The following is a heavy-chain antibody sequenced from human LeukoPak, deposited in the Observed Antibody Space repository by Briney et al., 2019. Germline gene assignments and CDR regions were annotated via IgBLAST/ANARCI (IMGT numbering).Heavy chain of an antibody. D-gene: IGHD6-13*01. CDR3: ARHYSSSWYRFDP. CDR1: GGSLSSSTYY. J-gene: IGHJ5*02. V-gene: IGHV4-39*01. Sequence: SETLSLTCSVSGGSLSSSTYYWGWIRQPPGKGLEWIGSIYYSGSTYYNPSLKSRVTISIDTPKKQFSLKLSSVTAADTAVYYCARHYSSSWYRFDPWGQGTLVTVSS. CDR2: IYYSGST.